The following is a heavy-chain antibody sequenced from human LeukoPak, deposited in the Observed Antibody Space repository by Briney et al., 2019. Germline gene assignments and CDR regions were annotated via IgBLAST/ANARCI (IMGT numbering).Heavy chain of an antibody. CDR3: ARALEMATIRPLMFDY. D-gene: IGHD5-24*01. Sequence: PGGSLGLSCAASGFTVSSNYMSWVRQAPGKGLEWVSVIYSGGSTYYADSVKGRFTISRDNAKNSLYLQMNSLRAEDTAVYYCARALEMATIRPLMFDYWGQGTLVTVSS. CDR2: IYSGGST. CDR1: GFTVSSNY. J-gene: IGHJ4*02. V-gene: IGHV3-66*01.